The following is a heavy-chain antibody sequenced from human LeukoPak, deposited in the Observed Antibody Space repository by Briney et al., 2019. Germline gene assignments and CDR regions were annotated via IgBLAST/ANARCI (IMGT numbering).Heavy chain of an antibody. CDR3: ARDHNYYDSSGYYYGEDY. Sequence: TGGSLRLSCAASGFTFSSYAMHWVRKAPGKGLEWVAVISYDGSNKYYADSVKGRFTISRDNSKNTLYLQMNSLRAEDTAVYYCARDHNYYDSSGYYYGEDYWGQGTLVTVSS. CDR1: GFTFSSYA. J-gene: IGHJ4*02. D-gene: IGHD3-22*01. V-gene: IGHV3-30-3*01. CDR2: ISYDGSNK.